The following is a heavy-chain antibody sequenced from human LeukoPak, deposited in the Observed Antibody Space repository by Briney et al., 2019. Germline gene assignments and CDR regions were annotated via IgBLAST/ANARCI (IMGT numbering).Heavy chain of an antibody. V-gene: IGHV3-7*01. CDR1: GFTFSSYW. Sequence: GGSLRLSRAASGFTFSSYWMSWVRQAPGKGLEWVANIKQDGSEKYYVDSVKGRFTISRDNAKNSLYLQMNSLRAEDTAVYYCARSSEIFGVVILFDYWSQGTLVTVSS. D-gene: IGHD3-3*01. CDR2: IKQDGSEK. J-gene: IGHJ4*02. CDR3: ARSSEIFGVVILFDY.